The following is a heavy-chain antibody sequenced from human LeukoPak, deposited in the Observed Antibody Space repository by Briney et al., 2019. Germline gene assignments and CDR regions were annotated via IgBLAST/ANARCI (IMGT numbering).Heavy chain of an antibody. V-gene: IGHV4-59*08. J-gene: IGHJ6*02. CDR1: GGSISSYY. Sequence: SETLSLTCTVSGGSISSYYWSWIRQPPGKGLEWIGYIYYSGSTNYNPSLKSRVTISVDTSKNQFSLKLSSVTAADTAVYYCARPTATGFERSWENYYYGMDVWGQGTTVTVSS. CDR2: IYYSGST. CDR3: ARPTATGFERSWENYYYGMDV. D-gene: IGHD2-15*01.